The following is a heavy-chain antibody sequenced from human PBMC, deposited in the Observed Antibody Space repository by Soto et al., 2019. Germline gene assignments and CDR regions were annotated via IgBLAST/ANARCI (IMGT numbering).Heavy chain of an antibody. CDR1: GFIFSTYG. Sequence: QVQLVESGGGVVQPGRSLRLSCEASGFIFSTYGMQWVRQAPGKGLEWVAVIWYDGSNKYYADSVRGRFTISRDNSKNTLFLQLNSLRAEDTAVYYCARAVGPFDYWGQGTLVTVSS. CDR2: IWYDGSNK. D-gene: IGHD1-26*01. J-gene: IGHJ4*02. V-gene: IGHV3-33*01. CDR3: ARAVGPFDY.